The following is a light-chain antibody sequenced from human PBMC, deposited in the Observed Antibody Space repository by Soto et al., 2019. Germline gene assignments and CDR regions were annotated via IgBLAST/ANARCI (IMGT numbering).Light chain of an antibody. CDR1: QTISRW. Sequence: DIQMTQSPSPLSASVGDTVTITCRASQTISRWLAWYQQKPGKAPRLLIYTASTLESGVPSRFSASGSGTEFTLTISSLHPDDFATYYCQEYNNYWTLGQGTKVDIK. J-gene: IGKJ1*01. CDR2: TAS. CDR3: QEYNNYWT. V-gene: IGKV1-5*01.